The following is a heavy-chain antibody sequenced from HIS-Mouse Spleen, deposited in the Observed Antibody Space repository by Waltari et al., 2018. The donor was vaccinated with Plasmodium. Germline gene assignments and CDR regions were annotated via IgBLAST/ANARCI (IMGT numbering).Heavy chain of an antibody. CDR1: GFTLVSYW. Sequence: EVQLVESGGGLVQHGGSLRLSCSASGFTLVSYWMSWGRQAPGKGLEWVANIKQDGSEKYYVDSVKGRFTISRDNAKNSLYLQMNSLRAEDTAVYYCASSWYWYFDLWGRGTLVTVSS. J-gene: IGHJ2*01. CDR2: IKQDGSEK. D-gene: IGHD6-13*01. CDR3: ASSWYWYFDL. V-gene: IGHV3-7*01.